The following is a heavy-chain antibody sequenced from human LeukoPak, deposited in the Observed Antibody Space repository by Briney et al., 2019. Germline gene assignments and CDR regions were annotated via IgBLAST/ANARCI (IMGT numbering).Heavy chain of an antibody. J-gene: IGHJ4*02. Sequence: GGSLRLSCAVSGFTFTSFWMSWVRQAPGKGLEWVSGINWNGGSTGYADSVKGRFTISRDNAKNSLYLQMNSLRAEDTALYYCARHYYGSGSYFGGYFDYWGQGTLVTVSS. V-gene: IGHV3-20*04. D-gene: IGHD3-10*01. CDR2: INWNGGST. CDR1: GFTFTSFW. CDR3: ARHYYGSGSYFGGYFDY.